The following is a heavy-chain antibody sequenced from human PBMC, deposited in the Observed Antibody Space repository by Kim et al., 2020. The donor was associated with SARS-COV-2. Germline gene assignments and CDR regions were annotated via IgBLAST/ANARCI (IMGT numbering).Heavy chain of an antibody. Sequence: SETLSLTCTVSGGSISSSSYYWGWIRQPPGKGLEWIGSIYYSGSTYYNPSLKSRVTISVDTSKNQFSLKLSSVTAADTAVYYCASMVRGVIPYYFDYWGQGTLVTVSS. CDR1: GGSISSSSYY. J-gene: IGHJ4*02. V-gene: IGHV4-39*01. CDR3: ASMVRGVIPYYFDY. D-gene: IGHD3-10*01. CDR2: IYYSGST.